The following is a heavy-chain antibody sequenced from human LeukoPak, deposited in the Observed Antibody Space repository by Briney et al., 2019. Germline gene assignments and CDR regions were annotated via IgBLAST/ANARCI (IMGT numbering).Heavy chain of an antibody. CDR1: GFTFSSYW. CDR2: IKQDGSEK. Sequence: GGSLRLSCAAPGFTFSSYWMSWVRQAPGKGLEWVANIKQDGSEKYYVDSVKGRFTISRDNAKNSLYLQMNSLRAEDTAVYYCARIVSSWYLYYYYYYMDVWGKGTTVTISS. J-gene: IGHJ6*03. CDR3: ARIVSSWYLYYYYYYMDV. D-gene: IGHD6-13*01. V-gene: IGHV3-7*01.